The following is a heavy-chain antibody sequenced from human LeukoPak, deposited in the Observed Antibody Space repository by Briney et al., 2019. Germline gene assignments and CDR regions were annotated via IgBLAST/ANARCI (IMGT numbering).Heavy chain of an antibody. CDR3: ARDQYSSGWYPYYFDY. V-gene: IGHV3-30-3*01. J-gene: IGHJ4*02. CDR1: GFTFSSYA. Sequence: GGSLRLSCAASGFTFSSYAMHWVRQAPGKGLEWVAVISYDGSNKYYADSVKGRFTISRDNSKNTLYLQMNSLRAEDTAVYYCARDQYSSGWYPYYFDYWGQGTLVTVSS. CDR2: ISYDGSNK. D-gene: IGHD6-19*01.